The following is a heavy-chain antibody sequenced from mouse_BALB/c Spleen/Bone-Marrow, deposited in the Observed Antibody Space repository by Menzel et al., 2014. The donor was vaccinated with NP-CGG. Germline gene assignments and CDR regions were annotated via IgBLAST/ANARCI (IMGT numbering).Heavy chain of an antibody. CDR1: GFTFSSFG. J-gene: IGHJ4*01. V-gene: IGHV5-17*02. CDR3: TRKGALITHYYAMDY. D-gene: IGHD2-4*01. CDR2: ISSGSSTI. Sequence: DVQLVESGGGLVQPGGSRKLSCAASGFTFSSFGMHWVRQAPEKGLEWVAYISSGSSTIYYADTVKGRFTISRDNPKNTLFLQMTSLRSEDTAMYYCTRKGALITHYYAMDYWCQGTSVTVSS.